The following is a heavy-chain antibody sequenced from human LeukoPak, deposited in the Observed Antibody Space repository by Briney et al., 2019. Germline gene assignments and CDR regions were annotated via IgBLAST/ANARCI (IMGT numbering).Heavy chain of an antibody. D-gene: IGHD3-22*01. J-gene: IGHJ4*02. CDR1: GGSFSGYY. V-gene: IGHV4-34*01. CDR3: AGGPTPRSNYYDSSGYYYRPYYFDY. CDR2: INHSGST. Sequence: SETLSLTCAVYGGSFSGYYWSWIRQPPGKGLEWIGEINHSGSTNYNPSLKSRVTISVDTSKNQFSLKLRSVTAADTAVYYCAGGPTPRSNYYDSSGYYYRPYYFDYWGQGTLVTVSS.